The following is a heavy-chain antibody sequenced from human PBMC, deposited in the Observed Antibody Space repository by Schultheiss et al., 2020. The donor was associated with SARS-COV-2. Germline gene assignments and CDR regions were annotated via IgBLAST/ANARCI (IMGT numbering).Heavy chain of an antibody. D-gene: IGHD6-13*01. V-gene: IGHV3-66*01. CDR2: IYSGGST. Sequence: GGSLRLSCAASGFTVSSNYMSWVRQAPGKGLEWVSVIYSGGSTYYADSVKGRFTISRDNSKNTLYLQMNSLRAGDTAVYYCARAPGIAAAGELDVWGQGTTVTVSS. CDR1: GFTVSSNY. CDR3: ARAPGIAAAGELDV. J-gene: IGHJ6*02.